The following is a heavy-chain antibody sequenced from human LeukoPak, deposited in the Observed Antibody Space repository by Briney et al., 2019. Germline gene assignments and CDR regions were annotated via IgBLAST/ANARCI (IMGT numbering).Heavy chain of an antibody. Sequence: SETLSLTCAVSGYSISSGYCWGWIRQPPGKGLEWIGSIYHSGSTYYNPSLKSRVTISVDTSKNQFSLKLSSVTAADTAVYYCARYSGSYLFIWGQGTLVTVSS. V-gene: IGHV4-38-2*01. D-gene: IGHD1-26*01. CDR2: IYHSGST. J-gene: IGHJ4*02. CDR3: ARYSGSYLFI. CDR1: GYSISSGYC.